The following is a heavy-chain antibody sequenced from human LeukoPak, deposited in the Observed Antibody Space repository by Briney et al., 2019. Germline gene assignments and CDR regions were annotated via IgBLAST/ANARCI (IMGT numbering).Heavy chain of an antibody. V-gene: IGHV3-33*01. J-gene: IGHJ4*02. CDR3: ARDGYCYDSSGNPGY. CDR1: GFTFSSYG. CDR2: IWYDGSNK. D-gene: IGHD3-22*01. Sequence: PGRSLRLSCAASGFTFSSYGMHWVRQAPGKGLEWVAVIWYDGSNKYYADSVKGRFTISRDNSKNTLYLQMNSLRAEDTAVYYCARDGYCYDSSGNPGYWGQGTLVTVSS.